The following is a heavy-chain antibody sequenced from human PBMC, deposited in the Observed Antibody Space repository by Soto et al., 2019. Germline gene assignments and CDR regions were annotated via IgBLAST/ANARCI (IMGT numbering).Heavy chain of an antibody. CDR1: GGSISSYY. CDR3: ARDHAIFGVDLYYYYGMDV. V-gene: IGHV4-59*01. CDR2: IYYSGST. J-gene: IGHJ6*02. Sequence: PSETLSLTCTVSGGSISSYYWSWIRQPPGKGLEWIGYIYYSGSTNYNPSLKSRVTISVDTSKNQFSLKLSSVTAADTAVYYCARDHAIFGVDLYYYYGMDVWGQGTTVTVSS. D-gene: IGHD3-3*01.